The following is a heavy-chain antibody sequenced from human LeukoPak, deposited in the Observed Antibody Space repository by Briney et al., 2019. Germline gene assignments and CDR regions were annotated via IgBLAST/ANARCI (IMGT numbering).Heavy chain of an antibody. D-gene: IGHD3-10*01. V-gene: IGHV4-59*01. CDR1: RESISIYY. CDR3: ARDRPSGSGSSFSLGMDV. CDR2: IYYRGST. Sequence: PSQTLSLTRTLSRESISIYYWRWIRQPPRKGQEWSGDIYYRGSTKNNPSPKSRVTMSLDTSKSQFSLKLNSVTAADTAVYYCARDRPSGSGSSFSLGMDVWGQGTTVTVSS. J-gene: IGHJ6*02.